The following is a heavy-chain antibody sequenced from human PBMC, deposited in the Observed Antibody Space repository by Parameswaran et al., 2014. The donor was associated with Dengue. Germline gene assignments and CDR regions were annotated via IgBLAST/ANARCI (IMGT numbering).Heavy chain of an antibody. J-gene: IGHJ4*02. CDR3: ARDTSGSYPRGVLDY. CDR2: IIPIFGTA. D-gene: IGHD1-26*01. V-gene: IGHV1-69*01. Sequence: WVRQAPGQGLEWMGGIIPIFGTANYAQKFQGRVTITADESTSTAYMELSSLRSEDTAVYYCARDTSGSYPRGVLDYWGQGTLVTVSS.